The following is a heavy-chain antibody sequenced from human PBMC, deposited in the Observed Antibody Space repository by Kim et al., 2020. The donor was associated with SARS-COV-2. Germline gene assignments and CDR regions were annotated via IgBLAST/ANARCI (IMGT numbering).Heavy chain of an antibody. CDR1: GGSISSYY. J-gene: IGHJ5*02. Sequence: SETLSLTCTVSGGSISSYYWSWIRQPPGKGLEWIGYIYYSGSTNYNPSLKSRVTISVDTSKNQFSLKLSSVTAADTAVYYCARREGYYDFWSGYHSYWFDPWGQGTLVTVSS. CDR3: ARREGYYDFWSGYHSYWFDP. D-gene: IGHD3-3*01. CDR2: IYYSGST. V-gene: IGHV4-59*08.